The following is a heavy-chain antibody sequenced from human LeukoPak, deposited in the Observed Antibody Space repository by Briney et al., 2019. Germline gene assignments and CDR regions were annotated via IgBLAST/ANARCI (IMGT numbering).Heavy chain of an antibody. Sequence: ASVKVSSKPSRYTFTSYGISWVRQAPGQGLEWMGWISAYNGNTNYPQKLQGRATITTDTSTSTAYMELRRLRSDDTAVYYCASAVAGTSDAFEIWGQGTMVTVSS. V-gene: IGHV1-18*01. CDR3: ASAVAGTSDAFEI. J-gene: IGHJ3*02. CDR2: ISAYNGNT. D-gene: IGHD6-19*01. CDR1: RYTFTSYG.